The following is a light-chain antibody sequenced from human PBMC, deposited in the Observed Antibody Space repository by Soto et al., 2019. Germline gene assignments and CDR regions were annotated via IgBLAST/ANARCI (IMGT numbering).Light chain of an antibody. CDR1: SDSVSASHF. CDR2: NTN. CDR3: AAWDDILNGYV. Sequence: QTVVTQEPSFSVSPGGTVTLTCGLSSDSVSASHFPSWYQQTPGQAPRTLIYNTNTRSSGVPDRFSGSKSGTSASLVIRGLQSEDEADYYCAAWDDILNGYVFGDGTKLTVL. V-gene: IGLV8-61*01. J-gene: IGLJ2*01.